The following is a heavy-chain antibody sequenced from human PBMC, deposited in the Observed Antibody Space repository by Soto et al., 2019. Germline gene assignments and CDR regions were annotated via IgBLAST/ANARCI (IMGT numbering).Heavy chain of an antibody. CDR2: ISGSGGST. CDR1: GFTFSSYA. V-gene: IGHV3-23*01. CDR3: AEGAARRGVSDY. Sequence: GGSLRLSCAASGFTFSSYAMSWVRQAQGKGLECVSGISGSGGSTYYADSVKGRFTISRDNSKNTLYLQMSSLRAEDTAVYSCAEGAARRGVSDYWGQGIQVTVSS. J-gene: IGHJ4*02. D-gene: IGHD6-6*01.